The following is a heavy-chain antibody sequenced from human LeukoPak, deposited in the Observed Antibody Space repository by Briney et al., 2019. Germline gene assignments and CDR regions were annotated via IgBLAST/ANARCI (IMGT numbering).Heavy chain of an antibody. CDR2: ISGSGGST. D-gene: IGHD4-11*01. Sequence: PGGSLRLSCAASGFTFSSYGMSWVRQAPGKGLEWVSVISGSGGSTYYADSVKGRFTISRDNSKNTLYLQMNSLRAEDTAVYYCAKTYSNYLTYYYYYMDVWGKGTTVTVSS. J-gene: IGHJ6*03. V-gene: IGHV3-23*01. CDR3: AKTYSNYLTYYYYYMDV. CDR1: GFTFSSYG.